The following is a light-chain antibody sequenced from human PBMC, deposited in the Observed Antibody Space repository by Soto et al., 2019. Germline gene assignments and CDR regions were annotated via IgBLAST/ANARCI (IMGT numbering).Light chain of an antibody. CDR2: SAS. Sequence: ETVLTQSPGTLSLSPGERATLSCRASQSVSANNLAWYQQKAGQAPRLLIYSASSRATGIPDRFSGSGSGTDFNLTISSLEPEDFAVYYCQQRNSRYTFGPGTKLEIK. CDR3: QQRNSRYT. V-gene: IGKV3D-20*02. CDR1: QSVSANN. J-gene: IGKJ2*01.